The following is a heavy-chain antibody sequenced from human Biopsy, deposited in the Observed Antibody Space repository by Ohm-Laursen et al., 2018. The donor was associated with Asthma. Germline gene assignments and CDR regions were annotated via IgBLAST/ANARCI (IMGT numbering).Heavy chain of an antibody. Sequence: SSVKVSCKTSGGMFGNYAISWVRQAPGLGLEWMGGISPIFGSSNYAQRFQGRVTMTEDTSTDTAYMELSSLSSDDTAVYYCASDFPKDYVRYNFQFWGQGTLVTVSS. J-gene: IGHJ4*02. V-gene: IGHV1-69*06. CDR1: GGMFGNYA. D-gene: IGHD4-17*01. CDR2: ISPIFGSS. CDR3: ASDFPKDYVRYNFQF.